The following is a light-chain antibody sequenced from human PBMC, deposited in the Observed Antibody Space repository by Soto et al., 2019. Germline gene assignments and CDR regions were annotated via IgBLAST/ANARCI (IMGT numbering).Light chain of an antibody. Sequence: EVVLTQSPATLSLSPGERATLSCRASQSVRTSLAWYQHKPGQAPRLVIYGASKRATGIPARFSGSGSGTEFTLTISSLQSEDFAVYYCQQYDYWPRTFGQGTKVDIK. CDR3: QQYDYWPRT. J-gene: IGKJ1*01. V-gene: IGKV3-15*01. CDR1: QSVRTS. CDR2: GAS.